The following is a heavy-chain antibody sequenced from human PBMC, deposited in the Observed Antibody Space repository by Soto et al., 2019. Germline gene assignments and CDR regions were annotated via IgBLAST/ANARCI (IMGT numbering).Heavy chain of an antibody. D-gene: IGHD1-26*01. Sequence: QVQLVQSGAEVKKPGSSVKVSCKASGGTFRNYTVSWVRQAPGQGLEWMGEIIPVLGAASYTQKLQGRVTITADESTSTVYMELSRLTSEDTAVYYCARDSLIGWAAFWGQGTLVTVSS. CDR2: IIPVLGAA. V-gene: IGHV1-69*16. J-gene: IGHJ4*02. CDR1: GGTFRNYT. CDR3: ARDSLIGWAAF.